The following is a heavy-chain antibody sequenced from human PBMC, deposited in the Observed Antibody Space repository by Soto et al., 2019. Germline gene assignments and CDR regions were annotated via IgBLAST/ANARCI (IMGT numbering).Heavy chain of an antibody. CDR3: ARDGCSSTSCYGIDY. J-gene: IGHJ4*02. CDR1: GFTFSSYS. V-gene: IGHV3-48*01. CDR2: ISSSSSTI. D-gene: IGHD2-2*01. Sequence: EVQLVESGGGLVQPGGSLRLSCAASGFTFSSYSMNWFRQAPGKGLEWVSYISSSSSTIYYADSVKGRFTISRDNAKNSLYLQMNSLRAEDTAVYYCARDGCSSTSCYGIDYWGQGTLVTVSS.